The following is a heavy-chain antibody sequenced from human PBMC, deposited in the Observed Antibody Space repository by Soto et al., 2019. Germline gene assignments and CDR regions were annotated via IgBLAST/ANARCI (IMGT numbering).Heavy chain of an antibody. CDR3: ARSRSGGAYFFNY. CDR2: VYYSGST. CDR1: GGSISSNY. Sequence: SETLSLTCTVSGGSISSNYWSWIRQPPGKDLEWIGNVYYSGSTNYNPSLKSRVTISVDTSKNQFSLKLNSVTAADTAVYYCARSRSGGAYFFNYWGQGMLVTVSS. V-gene: IGHV4-59*01. J-gene: IGHJ4*02. D-gene: IGHD3-10*01.